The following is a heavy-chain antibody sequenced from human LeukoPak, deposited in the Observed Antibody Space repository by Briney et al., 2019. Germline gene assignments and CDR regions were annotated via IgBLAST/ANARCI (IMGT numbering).Heavy chain of an antibody. D-gene: IGHD6-19*01. CDR1: GGSISSYY. CDR3: ARLTSGWYLDY. CDR2: IYDSGTT. V-gene: IGHV4-59*08. J-gene: IGHJ4*02. Sequence: SETLSVTCTVSGGSISSYYWSWIRQPPGKGLEWIGYIYDSGTTNYSPSLKSRVTISVDTSKNQISLKLSSVTAADTAVYYCARLTSGWYLDYWGQGTLVTVSS.